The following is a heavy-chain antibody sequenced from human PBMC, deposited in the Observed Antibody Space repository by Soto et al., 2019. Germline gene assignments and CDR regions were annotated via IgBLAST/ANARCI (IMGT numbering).Heavy chain of an antibody. J-gene: IGHJ5*02. Sequence: PGGSLRLSCAASGFTVSSNYMSWVRQAPGKGLEWVSVIYSGGSTYYAGSVRGRFTISRDNSKNTVYLQMNSLGAEDTALYYCAREGNGFHNWFDPWGQGTRVTVS. CDR1: GFTVSSNY. D-gene: IGHD2-8*01. V-gene: IGHV3-53*01. CDR3: AREGNGFHNWFDP. CDR2: IYSGGST.